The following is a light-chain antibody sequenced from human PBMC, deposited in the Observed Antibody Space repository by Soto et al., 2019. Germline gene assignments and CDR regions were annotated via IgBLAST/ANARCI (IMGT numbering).Light chain of an antibody. CDR2: AAS. CDR3: HQYGSPPQT. J-gene: IGKJ1*01. V-gene: IGKV3-20*01. Sequence: EIVLTQSPGTLSLSPGERATLSCRASERVTSSSLAWYQQKPGQAPRLLIYAASSRATGIPDRFSGSGSGTDFTLSISRLEPEDFAIYYCHQYGSPPQTFGQGIRVEVK. CDR1: ERVTSSS.